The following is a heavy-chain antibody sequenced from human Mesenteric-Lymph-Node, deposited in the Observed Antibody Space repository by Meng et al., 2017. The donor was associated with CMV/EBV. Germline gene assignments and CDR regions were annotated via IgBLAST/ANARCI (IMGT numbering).Heavy chain of an antibody. CDR3: ASRIYDSSGFHY. D-gene: IGHD3-22*01. Sequence: GFEFRFYGFWVLWVRPLPREGREWNEIIFPGDSETRYSPPFQGQVTISTDKSISTAYLQLSSLKASDTAMYFCASRIYDSSGFHYWGQGTLVTVSS. J-gene: IGHJ4*02. V-gene: IGHV5-51*01. CDR1: EFRFYGFW. CDR2: IFPGDSET.